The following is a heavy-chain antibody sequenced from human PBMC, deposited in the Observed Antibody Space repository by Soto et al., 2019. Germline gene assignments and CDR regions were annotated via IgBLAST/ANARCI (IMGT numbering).Heavy chain of an antibody. CDR1: GFTFSDHY. V-gene: IGHV3-72*01. CDR3: ATGVVSTGYFDY. CDR2: SRDKVHSHTT. Sequence: EVQLAESGGGLVQPGGSLRLSCAASGFTFSDHYMDWVRQAPGKGREWVGRSRDKVHSHTTEYAASVKGRFTISRGDSENSLYLQMNRLQTEDTAVYYCATGVVSTGYFDYWGQGTLVTVSS. D-gene: IGHD5-12*01. J-gene: IGHJ4*02.